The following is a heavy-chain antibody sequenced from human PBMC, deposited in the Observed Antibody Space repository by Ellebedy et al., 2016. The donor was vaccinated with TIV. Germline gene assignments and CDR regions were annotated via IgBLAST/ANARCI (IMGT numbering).Heavy chain of an antibody. V-gene: IGHV3-66*01. J-gene: IGHJ1*01. CDR3: ASKGYCGGDCSTEYFHH. D-gene: IGHD2-21*02. Sequence: GESLKISCAASGFTVSSTYMSWVRQAPGKGLEWVSVIYSGGSTYYAGSVKGRFTISRDSSKNTLYLQMNSLRAEDTAVYYCASKGYCGGDCSTEYFHHWGQGTLVTVSS. CDR2: IYSGGST. CDR1: GFTVSSTY.